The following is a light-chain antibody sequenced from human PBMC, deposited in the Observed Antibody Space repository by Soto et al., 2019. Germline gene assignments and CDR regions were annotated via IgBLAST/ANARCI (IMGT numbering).Light chain of an antibody. CDR1: SSDVGSYNL. Sequence: QSALTKPASVSGSPGQSITSSCTGTSSDVGSYNLVSWYQQHPGKAPNLMIYEGSKRPSGVSNRFAGSKSGNTASLTISGLQAEDEADYYCCSYAGSSTDVGFRGGTKLTVL. V-gene: IGLV2-23*01. J-gene: IGLJ2*01. CDR3: CSYAGSSTDVG. CDR2: EGS.